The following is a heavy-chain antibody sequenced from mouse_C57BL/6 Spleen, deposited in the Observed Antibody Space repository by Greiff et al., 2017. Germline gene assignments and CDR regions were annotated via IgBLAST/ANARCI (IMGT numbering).Heavy chain of an antibody. CDR1: GYAFTNYL. D-gene: IGHD2-4*01. V-gene: IGHV1-54*01. J-gene: IGHJ2*01. CDR3: ARRVDYALDY. CDR2: INPGSGGT. Sequence: QVQLKESGAELVRPGTSVKVSCKASGYAFTNYLIEWVKQRPGQGLEWIGVINPGSGGTNYNEKFKGKATLTADESSSTAYMQLSSLTSEDSAVYFCARRVDYALDYWGQGTTLTVSS.